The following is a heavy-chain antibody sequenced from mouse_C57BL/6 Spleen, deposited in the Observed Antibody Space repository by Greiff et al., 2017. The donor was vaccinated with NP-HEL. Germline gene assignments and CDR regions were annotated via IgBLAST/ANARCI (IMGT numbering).Heavy chain of an antibody. J-gene: IGHJ4*01. CDR1: GYAFSSSW. V-gene: IGHV1-82*01. CDR3: AREDYEGGYAMDY. CDR2: IYPGDGDT. Sequence: VQLQQSGPELVKPGASVKISCKASGYAFSSSWMNWVKQRPGKGLEWIGRIYPGDGDTNYNGKFKGKATLTADKSSSTAYMQLSSLTSEDSAVYFGAREDYEGGYAMDYWGQGTSVTVSS. D-gene: IGHD2-4*01.